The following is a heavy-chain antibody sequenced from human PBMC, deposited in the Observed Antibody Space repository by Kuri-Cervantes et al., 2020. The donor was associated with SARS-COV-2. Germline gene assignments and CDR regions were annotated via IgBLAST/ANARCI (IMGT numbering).Heavy chain of an antibody. CDR2: ISYAGSDL. Sequence: LSLTCAASGFTFSNYAMHWVRQAPGKGLEWVAIISYAGSDLYADSVKGRFTISRDNSKNTLYLQMNSLRTEDTAIYYCARVQGVFHLSSGLFVAAWGQGTPVTVSS. J-gene: IGHJ5*02. V-gene: IGHV3-30*04. CDR3: ARVQGVFHLSSGLFVAA. D-gene: IGHD3-3*01. CDR1: GFTFSNYA.